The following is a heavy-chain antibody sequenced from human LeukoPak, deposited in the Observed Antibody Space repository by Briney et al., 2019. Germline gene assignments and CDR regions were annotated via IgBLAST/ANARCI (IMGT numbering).Heavy chain of an antibody. D-gene: IGHD3-16*01. CDR2: MNFNSGKT. J-gene: IGHJ3*01. Sequence: ASVKVSCKTSEHTFTDYDINWVRQATGQGLEWMGWMNFNSGKTGYVQRFQGRVTITRNTSISTAYMELSSLRSEDTAVYYCARVRYDYVWGSPPAFDLWGKGTMVTVSS. CDR1: EHTFTDYD. CDR3: ARVRYDYVWGSPPAFDL. V-gene: IGHV1-8*03.